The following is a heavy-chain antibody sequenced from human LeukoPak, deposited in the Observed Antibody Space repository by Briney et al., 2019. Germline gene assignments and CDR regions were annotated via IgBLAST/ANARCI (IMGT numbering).Heavy chain of an antibody. CDR3: ARDMFGWLQLSHTRTFDY. CDR2: INHSGST. V-gene: IGHV4-34*01. CDR1: GGSFSGYY. J-gene: IGHJ4*02. D-gene: IGHD5-24*01. Sequence: PSETLSLTCAVYGGSFSGYYWSWIRQPPGKGLEWIGEINHSGSTNYNPSLKSRVTISVDTSKNQFSLKLSSVTAADTAVYYCARDMFGWLQLSHTRTFDYWGQGTLVTVSS.